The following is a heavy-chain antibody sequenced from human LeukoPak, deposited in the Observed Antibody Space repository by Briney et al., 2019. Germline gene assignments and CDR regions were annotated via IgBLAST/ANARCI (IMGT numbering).Heavy chain of an antibody. CDR1: GFTFSSYA. CDR2: ISSSSSYI. V-gene: IGHV3-21*01. D-gene: IGHD6-19*01. CDR3: ARQPYSSGWDY. Sequence: PGGSLRLSCAASGFTFSSYAMSWVRQAPGKGLEWVSSISSSSSYIYYADSVKGRFTISRDNAKNSLYLQMNSLRAEDTAVYYCARQPYSSGWDYWGQGTLVTVSS. J-gene: IGHJ4*02.